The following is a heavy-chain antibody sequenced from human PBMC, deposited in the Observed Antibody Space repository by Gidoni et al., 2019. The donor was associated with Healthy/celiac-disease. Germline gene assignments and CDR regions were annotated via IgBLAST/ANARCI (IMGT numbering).Heavy chain of an antibody. V-gene: IGHV1-3*01. CDR3: ARGNSSWYAAEGWFDP. D-gene: IGHD6-13*01. CDR2: INAGNGNT. J-gene: IGHJ5*02. CDR1: GYTFTSYA. Sequence: QVQLVQSGAEVKKPGASVKVSCKASGYTFTSYAMHWVRQAPGQRLEWMGWINAGNGNTKYSQKFQGRVTITRDTSASTAYMELSSLRSEDTAVYYCARGNSSWYAAEGWFDPWGQGTLVTVSS.